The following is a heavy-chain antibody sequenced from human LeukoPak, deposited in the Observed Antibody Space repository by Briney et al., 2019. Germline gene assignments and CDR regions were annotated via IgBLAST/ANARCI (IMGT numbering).Heavy chain of an antibody. D-gene: IGHD3-22*01. CDR2: IYSGGST. J-gene: IGHJ4*02. CDR1: GFTVSNNY. CDR3: AREGGYDDSSGYYYFDY. V-gene: IGHV3-66*01. Sequence: GGSLRLSCAASGFTVSNNYMNWVRQAPGKGLEWVSVIYSGGSTYYADSVKGRFTISRDNSKNTLYLQMNSLRAEDTAVYYCAREGGYDDSSGYYYFDYWGQGTLVTVSS.